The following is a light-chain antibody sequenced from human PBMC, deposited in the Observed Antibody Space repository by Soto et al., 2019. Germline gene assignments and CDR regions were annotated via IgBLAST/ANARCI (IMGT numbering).Light chain of an antibody. CDR3: LLYFRSCWA. J-gene: IGKJ1*01. V-gene: IGKV1-6*01. CDR1: QAIRTA. Sequence: AIQLTQSPSSLYASVGDRVTITCRASQAIRTALGWYQQKPGKLPKLLIYSASILQSGLPSRFRGSGSGTDFTTTISSVHPEHFAAYYCLLYFRSCWAFGQGTKVEIK. CDR2: SAS.